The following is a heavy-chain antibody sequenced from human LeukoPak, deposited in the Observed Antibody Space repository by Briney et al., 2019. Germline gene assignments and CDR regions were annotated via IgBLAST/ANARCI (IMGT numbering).Heavy chain of an antibody. V-gene: IGHV4-31*03. D-gene: IGHD2-15*01. CDR3: ARVGVAAKSSRYFDY. J-gene: IGHJ4*02. Sequence: SQTLSLTCTVSGGSITSGGYYCSWIRQPPGKXXXXXXYIYSSGSTYYNPSLKSRVAISLDTSKNQFSLELSSLTAADTAVYYCARVGVAAKSSRYFDYWGQGTLVTASS. CDR1: GGSITSGGYY. CDR2: IYSSGST.